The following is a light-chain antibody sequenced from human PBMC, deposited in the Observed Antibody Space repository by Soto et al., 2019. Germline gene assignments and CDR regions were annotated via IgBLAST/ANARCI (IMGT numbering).Light chain of an antibody. CDR1: QRVSSSF. Sequence: EIVLTQSPGTLSFSPGERATLSSRASQRVSSSFLAWYQQKVGQAPRLLIYGASTRATGIPARFSGGGSGTDFTLTISSLQSEDFAVYYCQQCNNWPPNFGPGTKVDIK. J-gene: IGKJ3*01. CDR3: QQCNNWPPN. CDR2: GAS. V-gene: IGKV3-15*01.